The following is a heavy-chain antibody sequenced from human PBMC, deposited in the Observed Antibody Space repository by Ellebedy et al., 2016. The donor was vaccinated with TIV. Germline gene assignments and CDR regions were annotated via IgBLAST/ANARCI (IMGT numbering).Heavy chain of an antibody. CDR1: GGSFTNYA. CDR3: GRDYWGSIDY. Sequence: SEALSLTXTVSGGSFTNYAWSWIRQPPGKRLDWIAYVSVNGSDNFNPSLKSRVTMSLDTSKKQFSLNLRSVSAADTAIYFCGRDYWGSIDYWGQGILVTVSS. CDR2: VSVNGSD. V-gene: IGHV4-59*01. D-gene: IGHD3-10*01. J-gene: IGHJ4*02.